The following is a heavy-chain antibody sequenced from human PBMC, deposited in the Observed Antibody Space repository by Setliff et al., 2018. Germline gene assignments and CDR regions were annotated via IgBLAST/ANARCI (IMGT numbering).Heavy chain of an antibody. Sequence: GGSLRLSCVGTGFSFRNCWASWVRQAPGKGPEWVASINPGGSEKYYVDSVRGRFTISRDNARNSLSLQMNSLRTEDTAVYYCVGAGTYSYWGQGTLVTVSS. J-gene: IGHJ4*02. CDR1: GFSFRNCW. V-gene: IGHV3-7*01. CDR3: VGAGTYSY. D-gene: IGHD3-10*01. CDR2: INPGGSEK.